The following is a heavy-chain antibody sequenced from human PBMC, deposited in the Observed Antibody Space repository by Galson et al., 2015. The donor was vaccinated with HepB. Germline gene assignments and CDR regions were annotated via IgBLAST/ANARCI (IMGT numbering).Heavy chain of an antibody. V-gene: IGHV1-18*01. Sequence: SVKVSCKASGYTFTSYGISWVRQAPGQGLEWMGWISAYNGNTNYAQKLQGRVTMTTDTSTSTAYMELRSLRSDDTAVYYCARDTFWSGYSNNWFDPWGQGTLVTVSS. CDR2: ISAYNGNT. CDR1: GYTFTSYG. CDR3: ARDTFWSGYSNNWFDP. D-gene: IGHD3-3*01. J-gene: IGHJ5*02.